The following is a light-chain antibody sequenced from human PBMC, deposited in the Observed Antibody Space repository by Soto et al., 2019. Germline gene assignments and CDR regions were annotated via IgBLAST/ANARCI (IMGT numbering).Light chain of an antibody. CDR3: NSYTSTNTLV. CDR1: SSDVGGYNH. V-gene: IGLV2-14*03. CDR2: DVT. Sequence: QSALTQPASVSGSPGQSITISCTGTSSDVGGYNHVSWYQQHPGKAPKLMIYDVTDRPSGVSNRSSGSKSGNTASLAISGLQAEDEADYYCNSYTSTNTLVFGGGTKLTVL. J-gene: IGLJ2*01.